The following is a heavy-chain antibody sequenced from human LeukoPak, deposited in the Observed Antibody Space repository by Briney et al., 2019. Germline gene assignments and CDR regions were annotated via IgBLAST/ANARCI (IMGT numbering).Heavy chain of an antibody. CDR2: ISWNSGSI. CDR3: APGPLFDY. V-gene: IGHV3-9*01. Sequence: PGGSLRLSCAASGFTFDDYAMHWVWQAPGKGLEWVSGISWNSGSIGYADSVKGRFTISRDNAKNSLYLQMNSLRAEDTALYYCAPGPLFDYWGQGTLVTVSS. J-gene: IGHJ4*02. CDR1: GFTFDDYA.